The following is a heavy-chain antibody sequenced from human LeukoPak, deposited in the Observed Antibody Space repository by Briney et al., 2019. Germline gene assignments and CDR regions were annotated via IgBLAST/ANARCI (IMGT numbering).Heavy chain of an antibody. CDR3: AKSRRYCSGGSCVFDY. CDR2: ISGSGGST. CDR1: GFTFSSYA. D-gene: IGHD2-15*01. Sequence: GGSLRLSCAASGFTFSSYAMSWVRQAPGKGLKWVSAISGSGGSTYYADSVKGRFTISRDNSKNTLYLQMNSLRAEDTAVYYCAKSRRYCSGGSCVFDYWGQGTLVTVSS. V-gene: IGHV3-23*01. J-gene: IGHJ4*02.